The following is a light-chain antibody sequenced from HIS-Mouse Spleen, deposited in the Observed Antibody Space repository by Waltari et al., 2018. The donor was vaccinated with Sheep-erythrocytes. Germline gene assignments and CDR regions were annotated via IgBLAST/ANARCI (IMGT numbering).Light chain of an antibody. CDR1: SSDVGGYNY. J-gene: IGLJ1*01. CDR3: SSYAGSNNYV. CDR2: AVS. Sequence: QSALTQPPSASGSPGQSVTISCTGTSSDVGGYNYVSWYQQHPGKAPKLMIYAVSKRPSGVPGRFSGSKSGNTASLTVSGLQAEDEADYYCSSYAGSNNYVFGTGTKVTVL. V-gene: IGLV2-8*01.